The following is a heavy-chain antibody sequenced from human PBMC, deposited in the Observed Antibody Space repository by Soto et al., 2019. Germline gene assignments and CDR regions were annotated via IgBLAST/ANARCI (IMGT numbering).Heavy chain of an antibody. D-gene: IGHD2-15*01. Sequence: DVQLFDSGGGLVQPGGSLRLSCAASGFIFSNYVMSWVRQTPGKGLEWVSGISGRGDNTYYADSVKGRFTVSRDNSKNSLYLQMDSLRAEDTAVYYCAKTPLRVGPIDYWGQGTLVTVSS. V-gene: IGHV3-23*01. CDR2: ISGRGDNT. J-gene: IGHJ4*02. CDR1: GFIFSNYV. CDR3: AKTPLRVGPIDY.